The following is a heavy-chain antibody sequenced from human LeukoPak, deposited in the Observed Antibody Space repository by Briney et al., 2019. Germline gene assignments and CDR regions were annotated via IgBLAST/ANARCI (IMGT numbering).Heavy chain of an antibody. CDR2: ISGSGGST. CDR3: AKSGGDFWSGSLRPTDY. CDR1: GFTFSSYA. J-gene: IGHJ4*02. D-gene: IGHD3-3*01. V-gene: IGHV3-23*01. Sequence: GGSLRLSCAASGFTFSSYAMSWVRQAPGKGLEWVSAISGSGGSTYYADSVKGRFTISRDNSKNTLYLQMNSLRAEDTAVYYCAKSGGDFWSGSLRPTDYWGQGTLVTVSS.